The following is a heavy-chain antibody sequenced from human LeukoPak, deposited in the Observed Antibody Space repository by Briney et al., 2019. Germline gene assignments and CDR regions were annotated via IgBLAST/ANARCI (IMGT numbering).Heavy chain of an antibody. V-gene: IGHV3-23*01. J-gene: IGHJ5*02. CDR3: AKEEFGTLRYFDTNWFDP. D-gene: IGHD3-9*01. CDR2: ISGSGGST. CDR1: GFTFSSYA. Sequence: GGSLRLSCAASGFTFSSYAMSWVRQAPGKGLEWVSAISGSGGSTYYADSVKGRFTISRDNSKSTLYLQMNSLRAEDTAVYYCAKEEFGTLRYFDTNWFDPWGQGTLVTVSS.